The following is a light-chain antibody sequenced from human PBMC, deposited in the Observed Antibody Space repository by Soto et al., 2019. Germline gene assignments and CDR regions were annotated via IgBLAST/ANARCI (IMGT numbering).Light chain of an antibody. CDR3: QQYNTYLT. CDR2: KSC. J-gene: IGKJ4*01. CDR1: ESISSW. Sequence: DIQMTQSPSTLSASVGDRVTITCRASESISSWLTWYQQKPGKAPKLMIYKSCSLESGDPSRFSGSGSGTEFTITISSLQPDDCATYYSQQYNTYLTFGGASKVDI. V-gene: IGKV1-5*03.